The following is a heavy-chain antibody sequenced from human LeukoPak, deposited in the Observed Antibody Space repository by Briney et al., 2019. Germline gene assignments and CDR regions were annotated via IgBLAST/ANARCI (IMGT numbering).Heavy chain of an antibody. CDR3: ARDRPLLSSWSWLDP. J-gene: IGHJ5*02. CDR2: FYHSGST. Sequence: PAETLSLTCAVSGHSISSCYYWGWIRQPPGRGLGWIVTFYHSGSTYYNPSLRGRVTISVDTSKNEFSLKMTSVTAADTATYYCARDRPLLSSWSWLDPWGQGTLVTVSS. D-gene: IGHD6-13*01. V-gene: IGHV4-38-2*02. CDR1: GHSISSCYY.